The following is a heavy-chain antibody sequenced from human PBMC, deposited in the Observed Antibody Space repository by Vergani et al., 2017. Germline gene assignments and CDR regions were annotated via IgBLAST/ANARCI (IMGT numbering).Heavy chain of an antibody. CDR1: GYTFTSYY. D-gene: IGHD1-20*01. CDR3: ASTYNWNPPFDY. CDR2: INPSGGST. Sequence: QVQLVQSGAEVKKPGASVKVSCKASGYTFTSYYLHWVRQAPGQGLEWMGIINPSGGSTSYAQKFQGRVTMTGDTSTSTVYMELSSLRSEDTAVYYCASTYNWNPPFDYWGQGTLVTVSS. V-gene: IGHV1-46*01. J-gene: IGHJ4*02.